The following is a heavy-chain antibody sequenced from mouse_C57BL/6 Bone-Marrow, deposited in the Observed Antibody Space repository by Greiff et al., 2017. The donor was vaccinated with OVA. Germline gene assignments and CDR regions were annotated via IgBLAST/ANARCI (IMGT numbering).Heavy chain of an antibody. Sequence: QVQLKQPGAELVKPGASVKLSCKASGYTFTSYWMHWVKQRPGQGLEWIGMIHPNSGSTNYNEKFKSKATLTVDKSSSTAYMQLSSLTSEDSAVYYSARCLIYYYGSSPFAYWGQGTLVTVSA. D-gene: IGHD1-1*01. J-gene: IGHJ3*01. CDR3: ARCLIYYYGSSPFAY. CDR2: IHPNSGST. V-gene: IGHV1-64*01. CDR1: GYTFTSYW.